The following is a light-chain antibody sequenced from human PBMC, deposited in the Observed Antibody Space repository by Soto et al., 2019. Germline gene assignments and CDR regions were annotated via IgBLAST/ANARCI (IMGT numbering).Light chain of an antibody. V-gene: IGLV1-40*01. CDR2: GNS. J-gene: IGLJ1*01. CDR3: QSYDSSLSAWV. CDR1: SSNIGAGYD. Sequence: QSVLTQPPSVSGAPGQRVTISCTGSSSNIGAGYDVHWYQQLPGTAPKLLIYGNSNRPSGVPDRFSGSKSGTSASLAITGLQAEDEADYSCQSYDSSLSAWVFGTGTKVTVL.